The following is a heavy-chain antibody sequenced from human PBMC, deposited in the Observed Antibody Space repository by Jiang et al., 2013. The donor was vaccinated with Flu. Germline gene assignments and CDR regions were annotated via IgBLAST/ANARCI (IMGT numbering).Heavy chain of an antibody. D-gene: IGHD3-3*02. V-gene: IGHV4-4*07. CDR1: GGSINNYH. Sequence: GLVKPSESLSLTCAVSGGSINNYHWSWIRQSAGKGLEWIGRIYTSGSTNYNPSLKSRVTLSLDTSKNQFSLKLNSVTAADTAVYYCARGEYISGLHYWGQGTLVTVSS. J-gene: IGHJ4*02. CDR2: IYTSGST. CDR3: ARGEYISGLHY.